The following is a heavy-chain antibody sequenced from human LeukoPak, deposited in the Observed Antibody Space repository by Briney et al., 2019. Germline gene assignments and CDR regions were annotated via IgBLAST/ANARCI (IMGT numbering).Heavy chain of an antibody. CDR1: GYTFRSYD. CDR2: ISPNNDNT. J-gene: IGHJ4*02. V-gene: IGHV1-18*01. CDR3: ARDRDSSGWHVADY. D-gene: IGHD6-19*01. Sequence: ASFKVSCKASGYTFRSYDITWVRHAPGQGLEWMVWISPNNDNTNYAQKFQGRVTMTTDAPTSTAYMEMRSLRSDDTAVYYCARDRDSSGWHVADYWGQGTLVTVSS.